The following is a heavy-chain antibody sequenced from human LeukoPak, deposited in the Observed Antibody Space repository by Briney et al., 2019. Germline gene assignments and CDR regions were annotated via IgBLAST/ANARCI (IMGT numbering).Heavy chain of an antibody. CDR2: VHASGNT. D-gene: IGHD2-15*01. CDR3: ARLLRWSEDGFDI. Sequence: PSETLSLTCTVSGGSISTYFWSWIRQSPGEGLEWIGYVHASGNTKYSPSLESRVTLSIDTSKSQFSLTLSFVTAADTAIYYCARLLRWSEDGFDIWGQGTVVAISS. CDR1: GGSISTYF. V-gene: IGHV4-4*09. J-gene: IGHJ3*02.